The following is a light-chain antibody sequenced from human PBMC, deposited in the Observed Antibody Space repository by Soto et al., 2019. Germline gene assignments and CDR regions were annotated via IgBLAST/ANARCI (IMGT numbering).Light chain of an antibody. CDR1: QSVNSDY. Sequence: EIVLTQSPGTLSLSPGERATLSCTSSQSVNSDYLGWFQQKPGQAPRLLIYGASTRATGIPDRFSGSGSGTDFTLTISRLEPEDFAVYYCHHYGGSPITLGQGTRLEI. J-gene: IGKJ5*01. CDR3: HHYGGSPIT. CDR2: GAS. V-gene: IGKV3-20*01.